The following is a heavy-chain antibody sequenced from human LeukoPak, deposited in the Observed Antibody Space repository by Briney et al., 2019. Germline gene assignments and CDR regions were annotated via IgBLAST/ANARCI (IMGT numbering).Heavy chain of an antibody. V-gene: IGHV1-3*01. CDR1: GFTSTNYA. D-gene: IGHD3-16*01. Sequence: ASVKVSCTASGFTSTNYAIHWVRQAPGQRLEWMGWINAGNGDTRYSQKFQGRVTITRDTSASTVYMDLSSLRSEDTAVYYCARNPIGVSGIYLKLDAFDIWGQGPMVTVSS. CDR2: INAGNGDT. J-gene: IGHJ3*02. CDR3: ARNPIGVSGIYLKLDAFDI.